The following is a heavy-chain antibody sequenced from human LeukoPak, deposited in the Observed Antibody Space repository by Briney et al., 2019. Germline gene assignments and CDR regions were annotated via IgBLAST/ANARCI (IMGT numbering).Heavy chain of an antibody. J-gene: IGHJ5*02. CDR2: ISPMFGTA. D-gene: IGHD6-13*01. CDR1: GGTFSSYA. CDR3: ARGRPTTSIAAAGVNWFDP. V-gene: IGHV1-69*06. Sequence: ASVKVSCKASGGTFSSYAISWVRQAPGQGLEWMGGISPMFGTANYAQKFQGRVTITADKSTSTAYMELSSLRSEDTAVYYCARGRPTTSIAAAGVNWFDPWGQGTLVTVSS.